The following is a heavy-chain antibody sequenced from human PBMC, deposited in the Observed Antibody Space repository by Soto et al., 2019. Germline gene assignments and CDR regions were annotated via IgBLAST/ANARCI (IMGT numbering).Heavy chain of an antibody. CDR3: TRDWGWSPMVRGEYFDY. CDR2: IRSKAYGGTT. V-gene: IGHV3-49*03. D-gene: IGHD3-10*01. CDR1: GFTFGDYA. J-gene: IGHJ4*02. Sequence: GGSLRLSCTASGFTFGDYAMSWFRQAPGKGLEWVGFIRSKAYGGTTEYAASVKGRFTISRDDSKSIAYLQMNSLKTEDTVVYYCTRDWGWSPMVRGEYFDYWGQGTLVTVSS.